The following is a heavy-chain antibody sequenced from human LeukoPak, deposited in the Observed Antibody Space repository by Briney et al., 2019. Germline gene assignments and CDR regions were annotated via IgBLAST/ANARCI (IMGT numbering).Heavy chain of an antibody. CDR1: GYTFTSYD. Sequence: ASVKVSCKASGYTFTSYDINWVRQATGQGLEWMGWMNPNSGNTGYAQKFQGRVTMTRNTSISTAYMELSRLRSDDTAVYYCARDIASSGYYGDYYLDYWGQGTLVTVSS. CDR3: ARDIASSGYYGDYYLDY. D-gene: IGHD3-22*01. J-gene: IGHJ4*02. V-gene: IGHV1-8*01. CDR2: MNPNSGNT.